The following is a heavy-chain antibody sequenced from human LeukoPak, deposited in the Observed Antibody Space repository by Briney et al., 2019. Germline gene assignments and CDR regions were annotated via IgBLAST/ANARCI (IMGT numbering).Heavy chain of an antibody. J-gene: IGHJ4*02. CDR1: ADSISSRY. CDR3: ANLHYVCSGSNFDY. Sequence: SETLSLTCTVSADSISSRYCSWIRQPPGKGLEWIGYIHYSGTTNYNPSLESRVTISVDTSKKQFSLKLKSVTAADTAVYYCANLHYVCSGSNFDYWGQGTLVTVSS. D-gene: IGHD3-22*01. V-gene: IGHV4-59*11. CDR2: IHYSGTT.